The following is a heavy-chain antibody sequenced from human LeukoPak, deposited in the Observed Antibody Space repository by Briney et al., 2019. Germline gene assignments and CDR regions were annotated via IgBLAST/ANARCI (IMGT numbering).Heavy chain of an antibody. D-gene: IGHD5-18*01. CDR3: AKGSPVDTAMVRDLDHYFDY. V-gene: IGHV3-30*18. Sequence: GGSLRLSCAASGFTFSSYGMHRVRQAPGKGLEWVAVISYDGSNKYYADSVKGRFTISRDNSKNTLYLQMNSLRAEDTAVYYCAKGSPVDTAMVRDLDHYFDYWGQGTLVTVSS. CDR2: ISYDGSNK. J-gene: IGHJ4*02. CDR1: GFTFSSYG.